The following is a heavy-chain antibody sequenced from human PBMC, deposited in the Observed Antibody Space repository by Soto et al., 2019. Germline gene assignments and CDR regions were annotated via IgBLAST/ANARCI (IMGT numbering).Heavy chain of an antibody. CDR2: IYYIGST. D-gene: IGHD2-15*01. J-gene: IGHJ5*02. Sequence: AETLSLTWTVSGGSISGHYWSWIREPPGKGLEWNGYIYYIGSTKYSPSLEGRVTISLVTSKNQYSLKLSSVTAADSAVYYCARGYCSGCSGYSNQPATFEFDAWGQGTLLTVSS. CDR1: GGSISGHY. CDR3: ARGYCSGCSGYSNQPATFEFDA. V-gene: IGHV4-59*11.